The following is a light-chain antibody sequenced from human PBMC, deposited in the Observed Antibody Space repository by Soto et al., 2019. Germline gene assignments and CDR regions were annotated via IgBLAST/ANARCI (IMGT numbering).Light chain of an antibody. Sequence: DIVMTQSPDSLAVSLGERATINCKSSQTVLYSSSNKNFLSWYQQKPGQPPKLLIYWASTRESGVPDRFSGSGSGTDFTLTISSLQAEDVAVYYCQQYYSFPTFGQGTKVEI. CDR3: QQYYSFPT. CDR2: WAS. V-gene: IGKV4-1*01. CDR1: QTVLYSSSNKNF. J-gene: IGKJ1*01.